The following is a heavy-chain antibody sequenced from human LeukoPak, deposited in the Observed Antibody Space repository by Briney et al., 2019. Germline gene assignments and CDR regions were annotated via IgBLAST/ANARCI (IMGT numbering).Heavy chain of an antibody. CDR2: INPNSGGT. V-gene: IGHV1-2*02. D-gene: IGHD2-15*01. J-gene: IGHJ5*02. CDR1: GYTFTGYY. CDR3: ARDRPHCSGGSCYSRWFDP. Sequence: ASVKVSCKASGYTFTGYYMHRVRQAPGQGLEWMGWINPNSGGTNYAQKFQGRVTMTRDTSISTAYMELSRLRSDDTAVYYCARDRPHCSGGSCYSRWFDPWGQGTLVTVSS.